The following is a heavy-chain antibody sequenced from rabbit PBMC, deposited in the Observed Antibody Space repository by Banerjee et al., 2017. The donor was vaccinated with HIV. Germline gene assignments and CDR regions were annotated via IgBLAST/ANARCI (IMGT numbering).Heavy chain of an antibody. CDR2: IITSSGNT. CDR1: GFDLSSYYY. Sequence: QEQLEESGGGLVKPEGSLTLTCKASGFDLSSYYYMCWVRQAPGKGLEVVACIITSSGNTWYASWVNGRFTISKGTSLNTVDLKMTSLTAADTATYFCARIITIPHNFNLWGQGTLVTVS. CDR3: ARIITIPHNFNL. D-gene: IGHD2-1*01. J-gene: IGHJ4*01. V-gene: IGHV1S43*01.